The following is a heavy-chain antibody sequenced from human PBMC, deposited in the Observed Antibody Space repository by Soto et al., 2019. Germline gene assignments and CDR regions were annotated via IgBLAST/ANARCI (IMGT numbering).Heavy chain of an antibody. CDR2: VISASGSV. D-gene: IGHD5-18*01. CDR3: ARVGSRDAYNYVLDQ. CDR1: GRIFSSFP. V-gene: IGHV1-69*06. Sequence: QVQVVQSGAEVKKPGSSVKISCKASGRIFSSFPTSWVRQVPGQGLEWMGGVISASGSVTYAPKFQGRVTMTAVNSACIGYMELTSLTSEDTDIYYCARVGSRDAYNYVLDQWGPGTMVTVSS. J-gene: IGHJ1*01.